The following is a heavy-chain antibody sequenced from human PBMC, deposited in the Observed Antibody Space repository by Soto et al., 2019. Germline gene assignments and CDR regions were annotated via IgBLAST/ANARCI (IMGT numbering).Heavy chain of an antibody. J-gene: IGHJ4*02. Sequence: EVQLVESGGGLVKPGGSLRLSCAASGFTFSSYSMNWVRQAPGKGLEWVSSISSSSSYIYYADSVKGRFTISRDTAKNSLYLQMNSLRAEDTAVYYCARDHEVFYYSSGYQEGLFDYWGQGAMGTDSS. CDR1: GFTFSSYS. V-gene: IGHV3-21*01. D-gene: IGHD3-22*01. CDR2: ISSSSSYI. CDR3: ARDHEVFYYSSGYQEGLFDY.